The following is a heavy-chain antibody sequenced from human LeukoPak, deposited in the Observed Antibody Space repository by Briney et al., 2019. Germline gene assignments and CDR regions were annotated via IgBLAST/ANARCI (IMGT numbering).Heavy chain of an antibody. Sequence: GGSLRLSCAASRFTFSNYAMHWVRQAPGKGLEWVAVISYDGSKKYYADSVKGRFTISRDNSKDTLSLQMNSLRAEDTAVYYCAKARRDYYYYMDVWGKGTTVTVSS. CDR1: RFTFSNYA. D-gene: IGHD6-6*01. J-gene: IGHJ6*03. V-gene: IGHV3-30*07. CDR3: AKARRDYYYYMDV. CDR2: ISYDGSKK.